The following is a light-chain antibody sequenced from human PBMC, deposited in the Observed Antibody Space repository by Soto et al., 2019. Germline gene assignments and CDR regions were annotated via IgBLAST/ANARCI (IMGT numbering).Light chain of an antibody. CDR1: STDVGSHKL. CDR2: EAY. V-gene: IGLV2-23*01. J-gene: IGLJ2*01. CDR3: CAYAGSYTVL. Sequence: QSALTQPASVSGSPGQSITISCTGTSTDVGSHKLVSWYQQYPGNAPKLIIFEAYKRPSGVSNRFSGSKSGNTASLSISGLQAEDEADYYCCAYAGSYTVLFGGGTKLTVL.